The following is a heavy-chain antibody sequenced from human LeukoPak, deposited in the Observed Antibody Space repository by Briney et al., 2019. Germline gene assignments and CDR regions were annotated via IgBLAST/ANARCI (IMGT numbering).Heavy chain of an antibody. CDR3: ARHKGYSYEDFYLDV. D-gene: IGHD5-18*01. CDR2: IYYAGTT. CDR1: GGSISSSTHY. J-gene: IGHJ6*03. V-gene: IGHV4-39*01. Sequence: PSETLSLTCTVSGGSISSSTHYWGWIRQPPGKGLEWFGSIYYAGTTYYKPSLTSRAIVSVDRSNNQFSLKLTSVTAADSAVYYCARHKGYSYEDFYLDVWGKGTTVTVSS.